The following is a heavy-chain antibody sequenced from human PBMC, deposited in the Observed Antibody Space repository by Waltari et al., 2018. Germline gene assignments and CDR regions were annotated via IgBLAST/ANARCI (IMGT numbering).Heavy chain of an antibody. V-gene: IGHV3-66*03. CDR1: GFTVSSNY. CDR3: AKDRFIAALPSFYFDY. CDR2: IYSGGST. Sequence: EVQLVESGGGLIQPGGSLRLSCAASGFTVSSNYMSWVRQAPGKGLEWVSVIYSGGSTYYADSVKGRFTISRDNSKNTLYLQMNRLRAEDTAMYYCAKDRFIAALPSFYFDYWGQGTLVTVSS. D-gene: IGHD6-6*01. J-gene: IGHJ4*02.